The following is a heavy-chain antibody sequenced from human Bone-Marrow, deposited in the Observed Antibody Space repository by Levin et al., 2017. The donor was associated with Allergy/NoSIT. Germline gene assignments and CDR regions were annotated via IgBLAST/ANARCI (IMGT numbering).Heavy chain of an antibody. CDR1: GFTFRSYW. J-gene: IGHJ5*02. CDR3: TADGSRTDSHDH. CDR2: TNPGGNEE. Sequence: LPGGSLRLSCAASGFTFRSYWMSWVRQAAGQGLEWVANTNPGGNEEYYVDSVRGRFTIFRDNTQNSLYLQMNSLRAEDTGVYYCTADGSRTDSHDHWGQGTLVTVSS. V-gene: IGHV3-7*01. D-gene: IGHD2-2*01.